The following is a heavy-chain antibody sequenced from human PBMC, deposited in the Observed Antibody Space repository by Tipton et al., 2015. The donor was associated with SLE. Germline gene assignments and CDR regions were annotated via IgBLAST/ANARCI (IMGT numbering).Heavy chain of an antibody. V-gene: IGHV1-8*01. CDR1: GYSFTRHD. Sequence: QLVQSGPEVKKPGASVKVSCKASGYSFTRHDINWVRQATGQGLEWMGWMNPNSANTGYAQKFQGRVTMTTDTSTSTAYMELRSLRSYVTAVYYCAISLLEYSSSFDPWGQGTLVTVPS. J-gene: IGHJ5*02. D-gene: IGHD6-6*01. CDR2: MNPNSANT. CDR3: AISLLEYSSSFDP.